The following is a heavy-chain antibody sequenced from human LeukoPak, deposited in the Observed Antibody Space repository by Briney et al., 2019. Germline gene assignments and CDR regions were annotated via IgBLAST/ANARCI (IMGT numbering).Heavy chain of an antibody. CDR1: GFTFISYT. Sequence: PGGSLRLSCAASGFTFISYTMNWVRQAPGKGLEWVSSISSSSTYIYYADSLEGRFTVSRDNAKNSLFLQMNSLRAEDTAVYYCTRARGGYDWDMGYWGQGTLVTVSS. CDR2: ISSSSTYI. CDR3: TRARGGYDWDMGY. D-gene: IGHD5-12*01. V-gene: IGHV3-21*01. J-gene: IGHJ4*02.